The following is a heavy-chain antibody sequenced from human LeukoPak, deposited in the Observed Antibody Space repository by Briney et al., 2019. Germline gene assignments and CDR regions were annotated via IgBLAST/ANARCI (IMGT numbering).Heavy chain of an antibody. J-gene: IGHJ4*02. D-gene: IGHD3-16*01. CDR3: TRGAGWLIDY. CDR2: FYNRGRS. Sequence: SETLSLTRTVSDDSLRGYYRGWIRQPPGEGLEWIGYFYNRGRSTYNPSLKSRVTISAGTSKNHFSLKLNSVTTADTAVYYCTRGAGWLIDYWGQGILVTVSS. V-gene: IGHV4-59*01. CDR1: DDSLRGYY.